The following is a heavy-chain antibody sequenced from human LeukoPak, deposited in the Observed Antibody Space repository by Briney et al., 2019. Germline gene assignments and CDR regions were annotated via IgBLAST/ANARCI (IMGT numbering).Heavy chain of an antibody. CDR3: ARDLGQYYDTSDNWFDP. CDR2: ISGSGGST. D-gene: IGHD3-22*01. Sequence: GGSLRLSCAASGVTFSSYAMSWVRQAPGKGLEWVSAISGSGGSTYYADSVKGRFTISRDNAKNTLNLQMNSLRAEDTAVYYCARDLGQYYDTSDNWFDPWGQGTLVTVSS. J-gene: IGHJ5*02. CDR1: GVTFSSYA. V-gene: IGHV3-23*01.